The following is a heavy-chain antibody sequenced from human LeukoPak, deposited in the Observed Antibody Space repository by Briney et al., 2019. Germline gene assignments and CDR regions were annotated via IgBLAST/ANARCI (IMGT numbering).Heavy chain of an antibody. D-gene: IGHD3-22*01. CDR1: GFTFDDYA. CDR2: ISWNSGSI. CDR3: AKDGADYYDSSGYYWD. J-gene: IGHJ4*02. V-gene: IGHV3-9*01. Sequence: GGSLRLSCAASGFTFDDYAMHWVRQAPGKGLEWVSGISWNSGSIGYADSVKGRFTISRDNAKNSLYLQMNSLRAEDTALYYCAKDGADYYDSSGYYWDWGQGTLVTVSS.